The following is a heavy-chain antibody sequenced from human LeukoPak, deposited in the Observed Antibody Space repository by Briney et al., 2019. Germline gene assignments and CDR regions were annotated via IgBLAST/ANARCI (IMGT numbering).Heavy chain of an antibody. V-gene: IGHV3-7*04. CDR1: GFSFSTYW. CDR2: IKQDGSEK. D-gene: IGHD6-19*01. CDR3: ARAWSYSTGWYNY. J-gene: IGHJ4*02. Sequence: GGSLRLSCVASGFSFSTYWMSWVRQAPGKGLEWVANIKQDGSEKYYVDSVKGRFTISRDNAKNSLYLQMNSLRVEDTAVYYCARAWSYSTGWYNYWGQGTLVTVSS.